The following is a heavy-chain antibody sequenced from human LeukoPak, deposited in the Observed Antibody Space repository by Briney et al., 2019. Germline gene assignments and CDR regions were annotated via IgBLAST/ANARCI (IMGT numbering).Heavy chain of an antibody. CDR2: LSGGGGST. V-gene: IGHV3-23*01. CDR1: GFTFSSYA. Sequence: GGSLRLSCAASGFTFSSYALSWVRQAPGKGLEWVSTLSGGGGSTDYADSVKGRFTISRDDSKNTLYLQMNTLRPEDTAVYYCAKPINSGSYYFDYWGQGTLVTVSS. CDR3: AKPINSGSYYFDY. D-gene: IGHD1-26*01. J-gene: IGHJ4*02.